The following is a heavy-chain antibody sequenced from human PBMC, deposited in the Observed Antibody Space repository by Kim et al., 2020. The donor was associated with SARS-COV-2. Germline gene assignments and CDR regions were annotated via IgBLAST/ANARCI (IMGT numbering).Heavy chain of an antibody. CDR3: ARGAHVVPAATYYYYGMDV. CDR1: GGSFSGYY. D-gene: IGHD2-2*01. CDR2: INHSGST. J-gene: IGHJ6*02. V-gene: IGHV4-34*01. Sequence: SETLSLTCAVYGGSFSGYYWSWIRQPPGKGLEWIGEINHSGSTNYNPSLKSRVTISVDTSKNQFSLKLSSVTAADTAVYYCARGAHVVPAATYYYYGMDVWGQGTTVTVSS.